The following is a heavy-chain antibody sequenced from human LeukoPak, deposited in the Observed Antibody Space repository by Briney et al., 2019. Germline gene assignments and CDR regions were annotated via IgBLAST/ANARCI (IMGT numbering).Heavy chain of an antibody. CDR3: ARAGITMIVVVPAAFDI. CDR2: ISAYNGNT. V-gene: IGHV1-18*01. J-gene: IGHJ3*02. Sequence: ASVKVSCKASGYTFTSYGISWVRQAPGQGLEWMGWISAYNGNTNYAQKLQGRVTMTTVTSTSTAYMELRSLRSDDTAVYYCARAGITMIVVVPAAFDIWGQGTMVTVSS. D-gene: IGHD3-22*01. CDR1: GYTFTSYG.